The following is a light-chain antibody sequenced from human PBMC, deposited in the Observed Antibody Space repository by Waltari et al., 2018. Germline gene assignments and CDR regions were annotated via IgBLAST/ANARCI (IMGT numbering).Light chain of an antibody. J-gene: IGLJ2*01. V-gene: IGLV3-21*04. CDR1: NIERKS. CDR2: YDN. Sequence: SYVLTQPPSVSVAPGETARITCGGNNIERKSVHWYRQRPGQAPVVVISYDNDRAAGIPERFSGSNSGNTATLTISRVEAEDEADYYCLVWHSTTDHHGVFGGGTKLTVL. CDR3: LVWHSTTDHHGV.